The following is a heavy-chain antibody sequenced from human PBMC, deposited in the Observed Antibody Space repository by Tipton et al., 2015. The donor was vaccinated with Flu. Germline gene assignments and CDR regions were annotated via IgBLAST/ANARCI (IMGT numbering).Heavy chain of an antibody. Sequence: TLSLTCAVYGESFSGYYWTWIRQSPGKGLEWIGYIYYSGSTNYNPSLKSRVTISVDTSKNQFSLKLSSVTAADTAVYYCAEGYSYGYVVYWGQGTLVTVSS. J-gene: IGHJ4*02. D-gene: IGHD5-18*01. CDR1: GESFSGYY. CDR2: IYYSGST. CDR3: AEGYSYGYVVY. V-gene: IGHV4-59*08.